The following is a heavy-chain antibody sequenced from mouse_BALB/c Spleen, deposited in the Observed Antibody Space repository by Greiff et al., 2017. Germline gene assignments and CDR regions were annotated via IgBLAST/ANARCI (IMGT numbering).Heavy chain of an antibody. J-gene: IGHJ4*01. Sequence: DVKLVESGGGLVKPGGSLKLSCEASGFTFSDYYLYWVRQTPEKRLEWVATISDGGSYTYYPDSVKGRFPISRDNAKNNLYLQMSSLKSEDTAMYYCASSYGSSYGYAMDYWGQGTSVTVSS. D-gene: IGHD1-1*01. CDR2: ISDGGSYT. CDR3: ASSYGSSYGYAMDY. V-gene: IGHV5-4*02. CDR1: GFTFSDYY.